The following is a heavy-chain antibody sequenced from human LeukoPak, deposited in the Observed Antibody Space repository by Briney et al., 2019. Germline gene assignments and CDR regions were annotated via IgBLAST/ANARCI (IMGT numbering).Heavy chain of an antibody. J-gene: IGHJ4*02. V-gene: IGHV1-69*05. D-gene: IGHD5-18*01. CDR2: IIPIFGTA. CDR1: GGTFSSYA. Sequence: ASVKVSCKASGGTFSSYAISWVRQAPGQGLEWMGGIIPIFGTANYAQKLQGRVTITTDESTSTAYMELSSLRSEDTAVYYCARGFGYSYGMGGYWGQGTLVTVSS. CDR3: ARGFGYSYGMGGY.